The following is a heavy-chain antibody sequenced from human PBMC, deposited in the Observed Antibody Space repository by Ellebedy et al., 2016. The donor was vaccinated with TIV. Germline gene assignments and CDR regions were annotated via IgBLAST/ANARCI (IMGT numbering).Heavy chain of an antibody. Sequence: PGGSLRLSCAASGFTFSSYAMSWVRQAPGRGLEWVSGFGVSGDTTYYADSVKGRFITPRDNSKNTMYLEMNSMRADDTATYDCAKDQVGGDGRWVFDLWGQGTMVTVSS. CDR2: FGVSGDTT. V-gene: IGHV3-23*01. CDR3: AKDQVGGDGRWVFDL. D-gene: IGHD3-16*01. CDR1: GFTFSSYA. J-gene: IGHJ3*01.